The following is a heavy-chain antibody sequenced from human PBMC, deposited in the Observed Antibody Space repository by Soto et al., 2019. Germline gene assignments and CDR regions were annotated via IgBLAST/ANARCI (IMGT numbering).Heavy chain of an antibody. Sequence: QVQLVESGGGVVQPGRSLRLSCAASGFTFSRYAMNWVRQAPGKGLEWVAFISYDGSRKYYADSVKGRFTISRDTSKDALSLQISRLRPEGTAVYYCARDRLQAAGGLGWLQQWGQGTRVPVPS. J-gene: IGHJ1*01. CDR1: GFTFSRYA. V-gene: IGHV3-30-3*01. D-gene: IGHD3-22*01. CDR2: ISYDGSRK. CDR3: ARDRLQAAGGLGWLQQ.